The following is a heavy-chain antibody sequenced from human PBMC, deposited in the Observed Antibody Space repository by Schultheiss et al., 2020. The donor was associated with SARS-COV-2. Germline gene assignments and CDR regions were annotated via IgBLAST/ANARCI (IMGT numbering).Heavy chain of an antibody. CDR3: ARTYCSSTSCLYGYYYYYMDV. CDR1: GGSISSSSYY. Sequence: SETLSLTCTVSGGSISSSSYYWGWIRQPPGKGLEWIGEINDSGSTKYNPSLKSRVTISVDTSKNQFSLKLSSVTAADTAVYYCARTYCSSTSCLYGYYYYYMDVWGKGTTVTVSS. V-gene: IGHV4-39*07. CDR2: INDSGST. D-gene: IGHD2-2*01. J-gene: IGHJ6*03.